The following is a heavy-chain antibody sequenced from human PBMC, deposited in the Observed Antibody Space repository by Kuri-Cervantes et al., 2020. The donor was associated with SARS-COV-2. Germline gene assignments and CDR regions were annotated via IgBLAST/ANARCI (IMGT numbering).Heavy chain of an antibody. Sequence: ASVKVSCKASGGTFSSYAIRWVRQAPGQGLEWMGWISAYNGNTNYAQKLQGRVTMTTDTSTSTAYMELRSLRSDDTAVYYCAISVVTRGFYFDYWGQGTLVTVSS. J-gene: IGHJ4*02. CDR1: GGTFSSYA. D-gene: IGHD4-23*01. CDR2: ISAYNGNT. V-gene: IGHV1-18*01. CDR3: AISVVTRGFYFDY.